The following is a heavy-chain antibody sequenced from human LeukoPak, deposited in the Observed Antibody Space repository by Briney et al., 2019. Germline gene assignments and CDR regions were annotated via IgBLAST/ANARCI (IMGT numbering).Heavy chain of an antibody. J-gene: IGHJ4*02. CDR2: INTNTGSP. Sequence: ASVKVSCKASGYTFTTYPINWVRRAPGQGLEWMGWINTNTGSPTYAQGFTGRFVFSLDTSVGTSYLQISSLKAEDTAIYYCARAGGYDFLAQFDYWGQGTLVTVSS. CDR3: ARAGGYDFLAQFDY. D-gene: IGHD5-12*01. V-gene: IGHV7-4-1*02. CDR1: GYTFTTYP.